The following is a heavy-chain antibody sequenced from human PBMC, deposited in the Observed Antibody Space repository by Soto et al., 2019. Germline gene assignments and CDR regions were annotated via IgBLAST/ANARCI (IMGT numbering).Heavy chain of an antibody. V-gene: IGHV3-30-3*01. D-gene: IGHD6-19*01. J-gene: IGHJ4*02. CDR2: ISYDGSNK. CDR3: AREGSSGWYDPNFDY. Sequence: QVQLVGSGGGVVQPGRSLRLSCAASGFTFSSYAMHWVRQAPGKGLEWVAVISYDGSNKYYADSVKGRFTISRDNSKNTLYLQMNSLRAEDTAVYYCAREGSSGWYDPNFDYWGQGTLVTVSS. CDR1: GFTFSSYA.